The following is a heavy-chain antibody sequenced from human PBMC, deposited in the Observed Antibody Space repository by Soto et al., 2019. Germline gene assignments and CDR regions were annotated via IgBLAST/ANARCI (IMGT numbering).Heavy chain of an antibody. J-gene: IGHJ5*02. CDR2: ISSDGSSQ. D-gene: IGHD1-7*01. Sequence: QVRLVESAGGVVQPGRSLRLSCAASGFTFSSHAMHWVRQAPGKGLEWVAVISSDGSSQSYADSVKGRFTISRDNSKNTLYLQMNSLRAEDTAVYYCSTATTLGWFDPWGQGTLVTVSS. CDR1: GFTFSSHA. V-gene: IGHV3-30-3*01. CDR3: STATTLGWFDP.